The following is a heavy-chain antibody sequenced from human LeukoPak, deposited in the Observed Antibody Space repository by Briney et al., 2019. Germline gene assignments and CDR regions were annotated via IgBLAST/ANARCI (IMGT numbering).Heavy chain of an antibody. V-gene: IGHV3-48*01. Sequence: GGSLRLSCVASGFTFSSYSMNWVRQAPGKGLEWVSYISSSSSTIYYGDSVKGRFTISRDNAKNSLYLQMNSLRVEDTALYYCAKDSGTFWGQGTLVTVSS. CDR3: AKDSGTF. J-gene: IGHJ4*02. CDR1: GFTFSSYS. D-gene: IGHD1-26*01. CDR2: ISSSSSTI.